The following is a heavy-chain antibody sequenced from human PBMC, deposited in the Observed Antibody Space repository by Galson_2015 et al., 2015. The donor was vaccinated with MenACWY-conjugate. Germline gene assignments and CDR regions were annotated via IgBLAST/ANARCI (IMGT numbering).Heavy chain of an antibody. V-gene: IGHV3-48*01. Sequence: SLRLSCAASGLTFSSCGMNWVRQAPGKGLEWVSYISSISKNKYYADSVKGRFSISRDNAKSSLYLQMSSLRAEDTAVYFCARDSGSSWSDVDFWGQGTLVTVSS. J-gene: IGHJ4*02. CDR3: ARDSGSSWSDVDF. CDR2: ISSISKNK. CDR1: GLTFSSCG. D-gene: IGHD6-13*01.